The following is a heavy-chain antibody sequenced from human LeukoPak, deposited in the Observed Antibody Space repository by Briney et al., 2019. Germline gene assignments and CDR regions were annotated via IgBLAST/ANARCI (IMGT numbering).Heavy chain of an antibody. D-gene: IGHD3-3*02. CDR1: GFTITNAR. J-gene: IGHJ4*02. V-gene: IGHV3-15*01. Sequence: GGSLRLSCAASGFTITNARMGWVRQAPGKGLEWVGLIKSKIDGGTTELAAPVKSRFTISTDDSKHTLYLQMKSLKTEDTAVYYCTTGYGHSDFDYWGQGTLVTVSS. CDR2: IKSKIDGGTT. CDR3: TTGYGHSDFDY.